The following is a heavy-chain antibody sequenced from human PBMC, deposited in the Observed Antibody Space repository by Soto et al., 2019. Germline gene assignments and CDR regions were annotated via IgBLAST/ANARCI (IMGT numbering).Heavy chain of an antibody. CDR1: GYTFTSYD. Sequence: ASVKVSCKASGYTFTSYDINWVRQAPGQGLEWMGWMKPNSGNTRYAHKFQGRVTMTRDTSISTAFMELRSLTPEDTAVYYCVRGNGIYRGSPDYWGQGNLVTVSS. CDR2: MKPNSGNT. J-gene: IGHJ4*02. D-gene: IGHD5-12*01. CDR3: VRGNGIYRGSPDY. V-gene: IGHV1-8*01.